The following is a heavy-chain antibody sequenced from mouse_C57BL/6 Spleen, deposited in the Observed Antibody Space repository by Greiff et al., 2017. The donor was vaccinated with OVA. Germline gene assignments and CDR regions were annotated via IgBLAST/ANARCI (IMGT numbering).Heavy chain of an antibody. Sequence: DVMLVESGGGLVKPGGSLKLSCAASGFTFSSYTMSWVRQTPEKRLEWVATISGGGGNTYYPDSVKGRFTISRDNAKNTLYLQMSSLRSEDTALYYCARQLRPLDYWGQGTTLTVSS. D-gene: IGHD3-2*02. V-gene: IGHV5-9*01. CDR1: GFTFSSYT. CDR2: ISGGGGNT. J-gene: IGHJ2*01. CDR3: ARQLRPLDY.